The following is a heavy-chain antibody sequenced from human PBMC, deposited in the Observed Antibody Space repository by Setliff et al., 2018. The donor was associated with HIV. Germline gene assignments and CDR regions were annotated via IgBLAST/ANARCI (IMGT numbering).Heavy chain of an antibody. Sequence: GSLRLSCATSGFTFDISDMSWVRQAPGKGLEWIGEIYHSEYTNYNPSLKSRVSMSVDKSKNQFSVKLTSVTAADTAVYYCARGPYLGPWGQGTLVTVSS. CDR1: GFTFDISDM. J-gene: IGHJ5*02. D-gene: IGHD2-2*01. V-gene: IGHV4-4*02. CDR2: IYHSEYT. CDR3: ARGPYLGP.